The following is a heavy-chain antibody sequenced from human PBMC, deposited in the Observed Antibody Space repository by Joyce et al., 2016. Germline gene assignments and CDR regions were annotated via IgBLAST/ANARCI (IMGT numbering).Heavy chain of an antibody. CDR3: ARGGIVYDYSMDL. D-gene: IGHD3-22*01. V-gene: IGHV3-21*02. Sequence: EVQLVESGGGLVKPGGSLRISCAASGFTFSTSSMSWFRRAPGKGLEWVSASSSDSTYIFYADSGKGRFTVSRDNAKNSLYLQMNSLRAEDTAVFFCARGGIVYDYSMDLWGQGTTVTVSS. CDR1: GFTFSTSS. CDR2: SSSDSTYI. J-gene: IGHJ6*02.